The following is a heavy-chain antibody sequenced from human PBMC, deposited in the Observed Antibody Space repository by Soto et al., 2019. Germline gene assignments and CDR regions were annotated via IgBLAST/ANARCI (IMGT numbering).Heavy chain of an antibody. Sequence: ASVKVSCKASGYTFTSYAMHWVRQAPGQRLEWMGWINAGNGNTKYSQKFQGRVTITRDTSASTAYMELSSLRSEDTAVYYCAKGYCSSTSRSRIAYCGQGTLVTVSS. J-gene: IGHJ4*02. D-gene: IGHD2-2*01. CDR2: INAGNGNT. CDR1: GYTFTSYA. V-gene: IGHV1-3*01. CDR3: AKGYCSSTSRSRIAY.